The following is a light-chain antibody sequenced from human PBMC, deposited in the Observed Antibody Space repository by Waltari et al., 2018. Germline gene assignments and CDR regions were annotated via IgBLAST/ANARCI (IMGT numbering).Light chain of an antibody. CDR1: SRDIGGYTF. CDR3: SSYGGSNNLV. CDR2: EVS. J-gene: IGLJ2*01. Sequence: QSALTQPPSASGSPGQSVTISCTGTSRDIGGYTFVSWYQQHPGKAPTLMLYEVSQRPSGVLDRFSGSTSGNTASLPVSWLQAEDEADYYCSSYGGSNNLVFGGGTKLTVL. V-gene: IGLV2-8*01.